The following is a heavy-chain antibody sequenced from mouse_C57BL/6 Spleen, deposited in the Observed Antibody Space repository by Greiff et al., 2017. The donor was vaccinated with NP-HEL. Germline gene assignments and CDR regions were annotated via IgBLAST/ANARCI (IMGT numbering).Heavy chain of an antibody. CDR1: GYSITSGYY. J-gene: IGHJ3*01. D-gene: IGHD3-3*01. V-gene: IGHV3-6*01. CDR2: ISYDGSN. CDR3: ARARDRFAY. Sequence: EVKLMESGPGLVKPSQSLSLTCSVTGYSITSGYYWNWIRQFPGNKLEWMGYISYDGSNNYNPSLKNRISITRDTSKNQFFLKLNSVTTEDTATYYCARARDRFAYWGQGTLVTVSA.